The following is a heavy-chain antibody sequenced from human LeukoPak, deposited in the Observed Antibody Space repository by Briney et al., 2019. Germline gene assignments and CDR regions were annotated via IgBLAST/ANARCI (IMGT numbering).Heavy chain of an antibody. D-gene: IGHD5-18*01. J-gene: IGHJ6*03. CDR2: IYDGGKT. CDR1: GFIVNTNY. V-gene: IGHV3-66*02. CDR3: ARGAGYPFYMDV. Sequence: GGSLRLSCAASGFIVNTNYMSWVRQAPGKGLEWVSLIYDGGKTYYAYSVKGRFTISRDNSKTTLFLQMNSLRAEDTAVYYCARGAGYPFYMDVWGKGTTVTVSS.